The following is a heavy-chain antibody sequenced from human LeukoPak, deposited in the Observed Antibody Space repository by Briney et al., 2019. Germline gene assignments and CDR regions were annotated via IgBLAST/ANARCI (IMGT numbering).Heavy chain of an antibody. D-gene: IGHD4/OR15-4a*01. CDR2: INRSGST. V-gene: IGHV4-34*01. CDR1: GGSFTIYQ. Sequence: SETLSLTCAVSGGSFTIYQWSWIRQSPAKGLEWIGDINRSGSTDYNPALRSRASISMDTSKNQFSLKLRSVTAADTAVYYCARGGAADYWGQGTLVTVSS. J-gene: IGHJ4*02. CDR3: ARGGAADY.